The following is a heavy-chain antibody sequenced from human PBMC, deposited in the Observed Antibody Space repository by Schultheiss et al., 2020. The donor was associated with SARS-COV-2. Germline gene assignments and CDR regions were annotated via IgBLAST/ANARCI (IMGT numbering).Heavy chain of an antibody. CDR3: TTVYVWFGELFGVYYFDY. J-gene: IGHJ4*02. CDR1: GFTFSNAW. V-gene: IGHV3-15*01. Sequence: GGSLRLSCAASGFTFSNAWMSWVRQAPGKGLEWVGRIKSKTDGGTTDYAAPVKGRFTISRDDSKNTLYLQMNSLKTEDTAVYYCTTVYVWFGELFGVYYFDYWGQGTLVTVSS. CDR2: IKSKTDGGTT. D-gene: IGHD3-10*01.